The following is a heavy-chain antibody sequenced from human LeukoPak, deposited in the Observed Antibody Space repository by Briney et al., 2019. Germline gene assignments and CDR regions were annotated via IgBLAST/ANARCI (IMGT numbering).Heavy chain of an antibody. CDR2: IIPILGIA. Sequence: SVKVSCKASGGTFSNYPISWVRQAPGQGLEWMGRIIPILGIANYAQKFQGRVTITADKSTSTAYMELSSLRSEDTAVYYCARDKSRDYVYNHLSCMDVWGQGTTATVSS. CDR1: GGTFSNYP. V-gene: IGHV1-69*04. D-gene: IGHD4-17*01. CDR3: ARDKSRDYVYNHLSCMDV. J-gene: IGHJ6*02.